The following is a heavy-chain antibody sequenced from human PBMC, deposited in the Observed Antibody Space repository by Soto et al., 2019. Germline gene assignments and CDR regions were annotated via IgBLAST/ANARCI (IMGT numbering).Heavy chain of an antibody. D-gene: IGHD3-16*01. CDR1: GGSISSYY. V-gene: IGHV4-59*08. Sequence: SETLSLTCTVSGGSISSYYWSWIRQPPGKGLEWIGYIYYSGSTNYNPSLKSRVTISVDTSKNQFSLKLSSVTAADTAVYYCARQVVWAPPAYWGQGTLVTVSS. J-gene: IGHJ4*02. CDR2: IYYSGST. CDR3: ARQVVWAPPAY.